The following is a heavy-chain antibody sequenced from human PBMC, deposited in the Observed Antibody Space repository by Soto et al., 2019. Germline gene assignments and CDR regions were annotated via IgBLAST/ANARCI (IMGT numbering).Heavy chain of an antibody. CDR2: ISGSGDNT. J-gene: IGHJ4*02. V-gene: IGHV3-23*01. Sequence: GGSLRLSCAASGLTFNNYVMNWVRQAPGKGLEWVSSISGSGDNTYYADSVKGRFTISRDNSKNTLYLQMNSLRAEDTAVYYCAKDRGNYYDSSGYYRTFVYWGQGTLVTVSS. CDR3: AKDRGNYYDSSGYYRTFVY. CDR1: GLTFNNYV. D-gene: IGHD3-22*01.